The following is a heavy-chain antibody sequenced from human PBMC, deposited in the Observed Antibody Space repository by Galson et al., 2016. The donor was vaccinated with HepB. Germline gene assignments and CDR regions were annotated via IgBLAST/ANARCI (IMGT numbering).Heavy chain of an antibody. D-gene: IGHD3-10*01. V-gene: IGHV3-23*01. CDR2: FSGGNT. CDR1: GLTFSSYA. CDR3: ATRVITMIRGVVDY. Sequence: SLRLSCAATGLTFSSYAMSWVRQAPGKGLEWVSAFSGGNTKYADSVKGRFTISGDNSKNTVYLQMNSLRVEDRAVYYCATRVITMIRGVVDYWGQGTLVTVSS. J-gene: IGHJ4*02.